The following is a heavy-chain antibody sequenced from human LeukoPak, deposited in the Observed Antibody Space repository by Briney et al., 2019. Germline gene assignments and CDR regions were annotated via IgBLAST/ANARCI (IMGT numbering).Heavy chain of an antibody. Sequence: PGGSLRLSCAASGFIFSSYEMNWVRQAPGEGLEWVSYISSSGSTIYYADSVKGRFTISRDNAKNSLYLQMNSLRAEDTAVYYCARDGYSLYCFDYWGQGTLVTVSS. V-gene: IGHV3-48*03. CDR3: ARDGYSLYCFDY. CDR1: GFIFSSYE. D-gene: IGHD5-18*01. CDR2: ISSSGSTI. J-gene: IGHJ4*02.